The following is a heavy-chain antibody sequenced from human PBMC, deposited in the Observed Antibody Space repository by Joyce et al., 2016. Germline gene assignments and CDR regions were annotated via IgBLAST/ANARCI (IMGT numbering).Heavy chain of an antibody. CDR1: GFIFSSYS. Sequence: EVQLVESGGGLVKPGESLRLSCTASGFIFSSYSMTWVRQATGKGLEWVSSISRDNTYIFHADSVKYRFTISRDNARNSLYLQMNSLRAEDTAVYYCARDVLTTVTKAYGYWGQGTLVAVSS. D-gene: IGHD4-11*01. CDR3: ARDVLTTVTKAYGY. J-gene: IGHJ4*02. V-gene: IGHV3-21*01. CDR2: ISRDNTYI.